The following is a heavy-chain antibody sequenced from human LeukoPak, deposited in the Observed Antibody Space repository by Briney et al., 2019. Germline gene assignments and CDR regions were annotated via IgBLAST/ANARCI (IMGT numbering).Heavy chain of an antibody. V-gene: IGHV3-30*02. CDR3: AREGGYSGSYRDCYFDY. CDR2: IRYDGSNK. CDR1: AFTFSRYG. J-gene: IGHJ4*02. Sequence: GGSLRLSCAASAFTFSRYGMHWVRQAPGKGLEWVAFIRYDGSNKYYADSVKGRFTISRDNSKNTLYLQMNSLRAEDTAVYYCAREGGYSGSYRDCYFDYWGQGTLVTVSS. D-gene: IGHD1-26*01.